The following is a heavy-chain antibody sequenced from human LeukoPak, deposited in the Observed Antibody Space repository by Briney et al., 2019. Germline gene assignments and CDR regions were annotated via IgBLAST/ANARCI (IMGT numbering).Heavy chain of an antibody. CDR2: IIPILGIA. Sequence: ASVKVSCKASGGTFSSYAFSWVRQAPGQGLEWIGRIIPILGIANYAQKFQGRVTITADKSTSTAYMELSSLRSEDTAVYYCARTYYYDSSGPGAFDIWGQGTMVTVSS. J-gene: IGHJ3*02. V-gene: IGHV1-69*04. CDR3: ARTYYYDSSGPGAFDI. CDR1: GGTFSSYA. D-gene: IGHD3-22*01.